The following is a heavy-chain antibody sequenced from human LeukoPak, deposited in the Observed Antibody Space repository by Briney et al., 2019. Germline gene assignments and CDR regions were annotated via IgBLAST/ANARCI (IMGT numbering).Heavy chain of an antibody. V-gene: IGHV3-30*18. CDR2: ISYEGSSK. CDR3: AKDSVFGIVGATLDY. Sequence: PGGSLRLSCTASGFTFSNYGMHWVRQAPGKGLEWLAVISYEGSSKYYADSVKGRFTISRDNSKNTLYLQMNSLRDEDTAVYYCAKDSVFGIVGATLDYWGQGTPATVSS. D-gene: IGHD1-26*01. J-gene: IGHJ4*02. CDR1: GFTFSNYG.